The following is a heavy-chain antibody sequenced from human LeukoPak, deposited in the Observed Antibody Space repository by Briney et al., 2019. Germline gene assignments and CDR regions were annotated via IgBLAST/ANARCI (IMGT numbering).Heavy chain of an antibody. J-gene: IGHJ6*02. V-gene: IGHV3-21*01. Sequence: GGSLRLSCAASGFTFSSYSMNWVRQAPGKGLEWVSSISSSSSYIYYADSVKGRFTISRDNAKNSLYLQMNSLRAEDTAVYYCARDPRYCSGGSCYSDYYGMDVWGQGTTVTVSS. CDR2: ISSSSSYI. CDR3: ARDPRYCSGGSCYSDYYGMDV. CDR1: GFTFSSYS. D-gene: IGHD2-15*01.